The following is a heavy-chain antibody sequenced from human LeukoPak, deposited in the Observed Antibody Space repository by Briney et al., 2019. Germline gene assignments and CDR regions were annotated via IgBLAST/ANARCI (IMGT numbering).Heavy chain of an antibody. J-gene: IGHJ3*02. V-gene: IGHV3-7*01. Sequence: SGGSLRLSCAASGFTFSNYWMSWVRQAPGKGLEWVANIKQDGSEKYYVDSVKGRFTISRDNAKNSLYLQMNSLRAEDTAVYYCARENWQLWVDHDAFDIWGQGTMVTVSS. CDR2: IKQDGSEK. CDR3: ARENWQLWVDHDAFDI. D-gene: IGHD5-18*01. CDR1: GFTFSNYW.